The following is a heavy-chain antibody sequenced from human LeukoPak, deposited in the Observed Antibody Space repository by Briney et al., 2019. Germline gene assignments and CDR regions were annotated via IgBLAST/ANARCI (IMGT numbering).Heavy chain of an antibody. J-gene: IGHJ4*02. CDR2: ITSSGGST. CDR3: VGYFYGSGSLPGR. D-gene: IGHD3-10*01. Sequence: SGGSLRLSCSASGFTLRTYAMLCARQAPGKGLEYVSAITSSGGSTFYADSVKGRFTISRDNSKNTLYLQMSSLRTDDKAVYYCVGYFYGSGSLPGRWGQGTLVTVSS. CDR1: GFTLRTYA. V-gene: IGHV3-64D*09.